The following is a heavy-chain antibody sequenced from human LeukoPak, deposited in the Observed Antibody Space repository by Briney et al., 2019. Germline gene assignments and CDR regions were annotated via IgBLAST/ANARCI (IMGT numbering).Heavy chain of an antibody. Sequence: PGRSLRLSCAASGFTFSTYWMTWVRQAPGKGLQWVANIRQDGSEKYYVDSVKGRFTISRDNARNSLYLQMNSLRAEDTAIYFCARNYHGVRGACDIWGQGTVVTVSS. V-gene: IGHV3-7*01. CDR2: IRQDGSEK. D-gene: IGHD1-7*01. CDR1: GFTFSTYW. CDR3: ARNYHGVRGACDI. J-gene: IGHJ3*02.